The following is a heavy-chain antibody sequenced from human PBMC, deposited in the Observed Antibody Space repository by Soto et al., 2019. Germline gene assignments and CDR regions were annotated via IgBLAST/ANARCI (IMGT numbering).Heavy chain of an antibody. CDR2: VDSSGGGR. CDR3: AKALSAYSGYIDY. D-gene: IGHD5-12*01. CDR1: GFIFRSYT. Sequence: GGSLRLSCAASGFIFRSYTMAWVRQAPGKGLEWVSAVDSSGGGRYYADSVRGRFTISRDNSQNTLHLQMNSLRVEDTAIYYCAKALSAYSGYIDYWGQGSVVTVSS. V-gene: IGHV3-23*01. J-gene: IGHJ4*02.